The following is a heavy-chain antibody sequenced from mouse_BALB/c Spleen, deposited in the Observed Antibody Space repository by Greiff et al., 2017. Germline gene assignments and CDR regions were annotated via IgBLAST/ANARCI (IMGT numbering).Heavy chain of an antibody. D-gene: IGHD1-1*01. CDR2: ISSGGSYT. J-gene: IGHJ2*01. Sequence: EVKLVESGGGLVKPGGSLKLSCAASGFTFSSYTMSWVRQTPEKRLEWVATISSGGSYTYYPDSVKGRFTISRDNAKNTLYLQMSSLKSEDTAMYYCTRDPVTTVVYFDYWGQGTTLTVSS. V-gene: IGHV5-6-4*01. CDR3: TRDPVTTVVYFDY. CDR1: GFTFSSYT.